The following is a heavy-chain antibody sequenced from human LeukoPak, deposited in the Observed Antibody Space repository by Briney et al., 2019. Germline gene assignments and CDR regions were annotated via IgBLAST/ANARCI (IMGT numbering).Heavy chain of an antibody. J-gene: IGHJ4*02. CDR1: GFTFSSYA. D-gene: IGHD3-3*01. CDR2: ISGSGGST. Sequence: GGSLRLSCAASGFTFSSYAMSWVRQAPGKGLEWVSAISGSGGSTYYADSVKGRFTISRDNSKNTLYLQMNSLRAEDTAVYYCAKPEGFLWSGYWVYWGQGTLVTVSS. V-gene: IGHV3-23*01. CDR3: AKPEGFLWSGYWVY.